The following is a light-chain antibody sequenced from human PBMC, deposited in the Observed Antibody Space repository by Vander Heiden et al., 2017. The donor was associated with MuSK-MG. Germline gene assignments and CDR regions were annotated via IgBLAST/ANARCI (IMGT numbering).Light chain of an antibody. Sequence: SYVLTQPPSVSVAPGKTARITCGGEKIKNYSVHWYQQKPGQAPTVVIYYDNKRPSGIPERFSGSNSGNTATPTTSRVEAGDEADYFCQVSDNSRNTSYVFGTGTKLTVL. CDR3: QVSDNSRNTSYV. CDR2: YDN. J-gene: IGLJ1*01. CDR1: KIKNYS. V-gene: IGLV3-21*04.